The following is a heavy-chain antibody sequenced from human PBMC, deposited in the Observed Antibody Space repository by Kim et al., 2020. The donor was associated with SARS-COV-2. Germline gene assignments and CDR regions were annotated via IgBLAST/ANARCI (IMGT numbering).Heavy chain of an antibody. V-gene: IGHV4-39*07. CDR3: ARLGYCSSTSCFPNWYFDL. Sequence: SETLSLTCTVSGGSISSSSYYWGWIRQPPGKGLEWIGSIYYSGSTYYNPSLKSRVTISVDTSKNQFSLKLSSVTAADTAVYYCARLGYCSSTSCFPNWYFDLWGRGTLVTVSS. D-gene: IGHD2-2*01. CDR2: IYYSGST. CDR1: GGSISSSSYY. J-gene: IGHJ2*01.